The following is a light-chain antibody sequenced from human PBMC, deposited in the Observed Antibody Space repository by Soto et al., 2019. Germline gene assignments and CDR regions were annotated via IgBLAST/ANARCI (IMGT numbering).Light chain of an antibody. CDR2: DND. CDR1: STNSGDNY. CDR3: GTWDDSLVSYV. Sequence: QSVLTQPPSVSAAPGQRVITSCSGSSTNSGDNYVSWYQHLPGTAPKLVVYDNDRRPSELPGRFSGSKSGTSGTLVITGLQTGDEADYSCGTWDDSLVSYVFGAGTKLTVL. V-gene: IGLV1-51*01. J-gene: IGLJ1*01.